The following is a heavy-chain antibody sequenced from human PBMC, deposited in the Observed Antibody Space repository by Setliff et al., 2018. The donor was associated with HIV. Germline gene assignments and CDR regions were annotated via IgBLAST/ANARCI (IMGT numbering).Heavy chain of an antibody. V-gene: IGHV3-48*03. Sequence: GGSLRLSCAASGFTFSSYEMTWVRQAPGKGLECISYISRDSDRIHYADSVKGRFTVSRDNAKNSLFLQMHSLRAEDTAVYYCAKGFRPVDTALVSGPTYWGQGIRVTVSS. D-gene: IGHD5-18*01. J-gene: IGHJ4*02. CDR3: AKGFRPVDTALVSGPTY. CDR2: ISRDSDRI. CDR1: GFTFSSYE.